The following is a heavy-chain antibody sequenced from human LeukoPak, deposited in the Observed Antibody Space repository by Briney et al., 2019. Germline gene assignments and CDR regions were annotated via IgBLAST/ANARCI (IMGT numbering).Heavy chain of an antibody. Sequence: SETLSLTCTVSGGSISSGGYYWSWIRQHPGKGLEWIVYSYYSGSTYYNPSLKSRVTISVDTSKTQFSLKLSSVTAADTAVYYCARENYYGSAKVNAFDIWGQGTMVTVSS. J-gene: IGHJ3*02. CDR3: ARENYYGSAKVNAFDI. D-gene: IGHD3-10*01. CDR1: GGSISSGGYY. V-gene: IGHV4-31*03. CDR2: SYYSGST.